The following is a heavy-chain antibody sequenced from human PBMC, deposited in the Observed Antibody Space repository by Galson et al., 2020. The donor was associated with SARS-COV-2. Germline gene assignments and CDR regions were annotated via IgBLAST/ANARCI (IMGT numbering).Heavy chain of an antibody. CDR2: IIPIYGTA. CDR3: AIVVTGYYFDY. J-gene: IGHJ4*02. V-gene: IGHV1-69*13. CDR1: GGTFSSYA. Sequence: SSVQVSCKASGGTFSSYAISWVRPAPGQGLEWMGGIIPIYGTANYAQKFQGRVTITADESTSTAYMELSSLGSEDTAVYYCAIVVTGYYFDYWGQGTLVTVAS. D-gene: IGHD1-26*01.